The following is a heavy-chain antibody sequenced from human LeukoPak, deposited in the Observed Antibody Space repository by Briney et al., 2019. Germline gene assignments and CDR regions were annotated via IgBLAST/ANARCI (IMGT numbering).Heavy chain of an antibody. Sequence: GGSLRLSCAASGFTFSSYSMNWVRQAPGKGLEWISSISSSSSYIYYADSVKGRFTISRDNAKNSLYLQMNSLRAEDTAVYYCARAPGYSSGWEFLDYWGQGTLVTVSS. CDR1: GFTFSSYS. CDR2: ISSSSSYI. V-gene: IGHV3-21*01. J-gene: IGHJ4*02. D-gene: IGHD6-19*01. CDR3: ARAPGYSSGWEFLDY.